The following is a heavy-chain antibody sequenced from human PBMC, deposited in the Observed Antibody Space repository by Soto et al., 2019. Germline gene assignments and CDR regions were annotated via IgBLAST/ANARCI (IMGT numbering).Heavy chain of an antibody. Sequence: QVQLVQSGAEVKKPGSSVKVSCKASGDTFNFYTISWVRQATGQELEWMGRIIPMLGTSNYAQKFQDRATIIEDKSRRTAYMQLSSLRSEDTAIYYCATSYGSGSTSFDYWGQGTLFTVCS. V-gene: IGHV1-69*08. CDR1: GDTFNFYT. J-gene: IGHJ4*02. CDR2: IIPMLGTS. D-gene: IGHD3-10*01. CDR3: ATSYGSGSTSFDY.